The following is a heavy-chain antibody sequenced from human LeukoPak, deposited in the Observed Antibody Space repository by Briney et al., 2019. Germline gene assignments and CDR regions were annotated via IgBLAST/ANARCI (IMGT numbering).Heavy chain of an antibody. CDR3: ARAQQLVHWFDP. CDR2: ISAYNGNT. V-gene: IGHV1-18*01. CDR1: GYTFTNYD. Sequence: ASVKVSCKASGYTFTNYDISWVRQAPGQGLEWMGWISAYNGNTNYAQKVQGRVTMTTDRSTSSTYMELWSLRSDDTAVYYCARAQQLVHWFDPWGQGTLVTVSS. D-gene: IGHD6-13*01. J-gene: IGHJ5*02.